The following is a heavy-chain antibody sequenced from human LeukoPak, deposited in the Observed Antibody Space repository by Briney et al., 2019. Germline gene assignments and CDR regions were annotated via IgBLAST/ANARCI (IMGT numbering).Heavy chain of an antibody. J-gene: IGHJ6*02. D-gene: IGHD2-21*02. CDR3: ARERVVTTSRSYYYGMDV. Sequence: DMHXVRXPTGKGLEWVSAIGTAGDTYYPGSVKGRFTISRENAKNSLYLQMNSLKAGDTAVYYCARERVVTTSRSYYYGMDVWGQGTTVTVSS. V-gene: IGHV3-13*01. CDR2: IGTAGDT. CDR1: D.